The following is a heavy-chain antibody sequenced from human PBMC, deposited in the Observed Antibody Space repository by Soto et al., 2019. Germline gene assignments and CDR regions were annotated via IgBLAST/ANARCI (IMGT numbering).Heavy chain of an antibody. Sequence: GSLRLSCAASGFTFSTYAMSWVRQAPGKGLEWVSVISGSGGGTYYADSVKGRFTISRDSSKNTLFLQLNSLRAEDTAVYYCAKIGSRGADAVVTYMAVWGNGTTVTVSS. V-gene: IGHV3-23*01. CDR2: ISGSGGGT. CDR3: AKIGSRGADAVVTYMAV. J-gene: IGHJ6*03. CDR1: GFTFSTYA. D-gene: IGHD2-2*01.